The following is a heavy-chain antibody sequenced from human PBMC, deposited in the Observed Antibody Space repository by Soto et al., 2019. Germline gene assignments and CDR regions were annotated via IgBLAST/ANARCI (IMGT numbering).Heavy chain of an antibody. CDR3: ARHLVRGVIPADYYYGMDV. J-gene: IGHJ6*02. CDR1: GYTFTGYY. CDR2: INPNSGGT. V-gene: IGHV1-2*02. Sequence: ASVKVSCKASGYTFTGYYMHWVRQAPGQGLEWMGWINPNSGGTNYAQKFQGRVTMTRDTSISTAYMELSRLRSDDTAVYYCARHLVRGVIPADYYYGMDVWGQGTTVSFSS. D-gene: IGHD3-10*02.